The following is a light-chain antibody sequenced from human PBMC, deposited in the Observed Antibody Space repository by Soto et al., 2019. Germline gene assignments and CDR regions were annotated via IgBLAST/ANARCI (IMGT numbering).Light chain of an antibody. CDR3: QSYVSTLGARYV. Sequence: QSVLAQPPSVSGAPGQRVTISCTGSSSNIGAGYDVHWYQQRPGTAPKLLIFGNTNRPSGVPDRFSGSKSGTSASLAITGLQAEDEGDYYCQSYVSTLGARYVCGTGTKVTVL. CDR2: GNT. CDR1: SSNIGAGYD. J-gene: IGLJ1*01. V-gene: IGLV1-40*01.